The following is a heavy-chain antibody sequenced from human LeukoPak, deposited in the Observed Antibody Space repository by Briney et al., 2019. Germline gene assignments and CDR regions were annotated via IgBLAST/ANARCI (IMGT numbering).Heavy chain of an antibody. CDR1: GYTFTSYD. Sequence: ASVKVSCKASGYTFTSYDINWVRQATGQGLEWMGWMNLNSGNTGYAQKFQGRVTMTRNTSISTAYMELSSLRSEDTAVYYCARGGHIVVVTATLVYYYYMDVWGKGTTVTVSS. V-gene: IGHV1-8*01. J-gene: IGHJ6*03. CDR2: MNLNSGNT. D-gene: IGHD2-21*02. CDR3: ARGGHIVVVTATLVYYYYMDV.